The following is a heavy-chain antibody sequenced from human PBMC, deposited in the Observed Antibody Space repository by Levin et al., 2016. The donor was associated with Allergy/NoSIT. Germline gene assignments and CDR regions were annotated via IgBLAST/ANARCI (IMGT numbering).Heavy chain of an antibody. CDR3: VRVTGSTGLLDS. Sequence: WIRQPPGKGLQSVAAIASNGENSYYPDSVRGRSSISRDNSKKTLYLELTNLRVDDTALYYCVRVTGSTGLLDSWGQGTLVTVSS. CDR2: IASNGENS. D-gene: IGHD1-7*01. J-gene: IGHJ4*02. V-gene: IGHV3-64D*08.